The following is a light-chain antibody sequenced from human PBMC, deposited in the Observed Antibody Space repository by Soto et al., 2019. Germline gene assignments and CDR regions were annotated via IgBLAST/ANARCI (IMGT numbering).Light chain of an antibody. V-gene: IGLV2-14*01. CDR2: VVS. Sequence: QSALTQPASVSGSPGQSITISCTGTSSDVGGYNYVSWFQQHPGKAPKLMIYVVSNRPSGISNRFSGSKSGNTASLTISGLQAEDEADYYCSSYTTSRSWVFGGGTKLTVL. J-gene: IGLJ3*02. CDR3: SSYTTSRSWV. CDR1: SSDVGGYNY.